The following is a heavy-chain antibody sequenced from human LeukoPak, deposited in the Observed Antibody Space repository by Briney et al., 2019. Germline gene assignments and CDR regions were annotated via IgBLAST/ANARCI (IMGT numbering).Heavy chain of an antibody. Sequence: SVKVSCKASGGTFSSYAISWVRQAPGQGLEWMGGIIPIFGTANYAQKFQGRVTITADESTSTAYMELSSLRSEDTAVYYCARAHVGYGNWFDPWGQGTLVTVSS. CDR2: IIPIFGTA. V-gene: IGHV1-69*13. J-gene: IGHJ5*02. D-gene: IGHD5-18*01. CDR1: GGTFSSYA. CDR3: ARAHVGYGNWFDP.